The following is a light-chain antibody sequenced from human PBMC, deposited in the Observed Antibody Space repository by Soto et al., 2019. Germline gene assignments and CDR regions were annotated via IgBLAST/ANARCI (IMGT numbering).Light chain of an antibody. CDR1: QSVLYSSNNKNY. J-gene: IGKJ3*01. Sequence: DIVMTQSPDSLAVSLGERATINCKSSQSVLYSSNNKNYLAWYRQKPGQPPKLLIYWASTRESGVPDRFSGSGSGTDFTLTISSLQAEDVALYYCQQYYSTPFTFGPGTKVDIK. CDR2: WAS. V-gene: IGKV4-1*01. CDR3: QQYYSTPFT.